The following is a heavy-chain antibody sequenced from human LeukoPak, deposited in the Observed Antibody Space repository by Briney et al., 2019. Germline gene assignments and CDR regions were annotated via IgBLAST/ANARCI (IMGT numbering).Heavy chain of an antibody. J-gene: IGHJ5*02. CDR3: ARDFGNWNDLRP. Sequence: ASVKVSCKASGYTFTGYYMHWVRQAPGQGLEWMGWINPNSGGANYAQKFQGRVTMTRDTSISTAYMELSRLRSDDTAVYYCARDFGNWNDLRPWGQGTLVTVSS. CDR2: INPNSGGA. V-gene: IGHV1-2*02. CDR1: GYTFTGYY. D-gene: IGHD1-1*01.